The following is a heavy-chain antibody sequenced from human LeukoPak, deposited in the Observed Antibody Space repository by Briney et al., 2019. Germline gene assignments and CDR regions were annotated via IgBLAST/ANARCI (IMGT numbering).Heavy chain of an antibody. CDR3: ARDSTYYYDSGSSGPHYFDS. V-gene: IGHV3-30*01. J-gene: IGHJ4*02. D-gene: IGHD3-10*01. CDR2: ISYDGSNK. Sequence: GGSLRLSCAASGITFSSYAMHWVRQAPGKGPEWVAVISYDGSNKYYADSVKGRFTISRDNSKNTLYLQMNSLRAEDTAVYYCARDSTYYYDSGSSGPHYFDSWGQGTLVTVSS. CDR1: GITFSSYA.